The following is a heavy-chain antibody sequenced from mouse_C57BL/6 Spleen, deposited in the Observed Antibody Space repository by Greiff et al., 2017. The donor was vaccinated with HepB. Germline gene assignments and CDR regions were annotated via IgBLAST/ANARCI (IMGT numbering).Heavy chain of an antibody. V-gene: IGHV1-82*01. D-gene: IGHD1-1*01. CDR1: GYAFSSSW. CDR2: IYPGDGDT. CDR3: AREVYYGSSYLYAMDY. J-gene: IGHJ4*01. Sequence: QVQLQQSGPELVKPGASVKISCKASGYAFSSSWMNWVKQRPGKGLEWIGRIYPGDGDTNYNGKFKGKATLTAAKSSSTAYMQLSSLTSEDSAVYFCAREVYYGSSYLYAMDYWGQGTSVTVSS.